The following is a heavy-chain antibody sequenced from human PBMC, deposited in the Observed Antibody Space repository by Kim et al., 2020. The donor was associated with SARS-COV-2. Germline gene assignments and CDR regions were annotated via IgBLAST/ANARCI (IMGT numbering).Heavy chain of an antibody. CDR2: ISSSSYI. V-gene: IGHV3-21*01. D-gene: IGHD2-21*02. J-gene: IGHJ4*02. Sequence: GGSLRLSCAASGFTFSSYSMNWVRQAPGKGLEWVSSISSSSYIYYADSVKGRFTISRDNAKNSLYLQMNSLRAEDTAVYYCARARDIVVVTAMSHWGQGTLVTVSS. CDR1: GFTFSSYS. CDR3: ARARDIVVVTAMSH.